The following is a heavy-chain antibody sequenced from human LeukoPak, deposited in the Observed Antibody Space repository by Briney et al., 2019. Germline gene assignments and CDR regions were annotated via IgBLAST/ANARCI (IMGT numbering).Heavy chain of an antibody. V-gene: IGHV4-39*01. CDR2: IYYSGST. D-gene: IGHD6-13*01. CDR1: GGSISSSSYY. CDR3: ASLTDSSSWYRGPYYYYYMDV. Sequence: PSETLSLTCTVSGGSISSSSYYWGWIRQPPGKGLEWIGSIYYSGSTYYNPSLKSRVTISVDTSKNQFSLKLSSVTAADTAVYYCASLTDSSSWYRGPYYYYYMDVWGKGTTVTVSS. J-gene: IGHJ6*03.